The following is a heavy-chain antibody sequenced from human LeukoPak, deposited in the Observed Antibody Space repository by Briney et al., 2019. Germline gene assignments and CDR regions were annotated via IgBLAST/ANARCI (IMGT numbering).Heavy chain of an antibody. CDR3: GRKAGDCGGGSCYSIDY. CDR1: GGSFSSEA. V-gene: IGHV1-69*05. D-gene: IGHD2-15*01. J-gene: IGHJ4*02. Sequence: VASVKVSCKAFGGSFSSEAISWVRQAPGQGLKWMGGIIPIFGTANYAQKFQGRVTITTDESTSTAYMEVSSLRSEDTAVYYCGRKAGDCGGGSCYSIDYWGQGTLVTVSS. CDR2: IIPIFGTA.